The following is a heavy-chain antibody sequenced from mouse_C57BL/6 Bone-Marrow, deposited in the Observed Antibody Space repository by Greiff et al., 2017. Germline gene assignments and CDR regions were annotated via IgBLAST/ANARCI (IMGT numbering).Heavy chain of an antibody. CDR2: IYPRSGNT. Sequence: VQLQQSGAELARPGASVKLSCKASGYTFTSYGISWVKQRTGQGLEWIGVIYPRSGNTYYNEKFKGKATLTADKSSSTAYMELRSLTSEDSAVYFCARWWFAYWGQGTLVTVSA. V-gene: IGHV1-81*01. CDR1: GYTFTSYG. J-gene: IGHJ3*01. CDR3: ARWWFAY.